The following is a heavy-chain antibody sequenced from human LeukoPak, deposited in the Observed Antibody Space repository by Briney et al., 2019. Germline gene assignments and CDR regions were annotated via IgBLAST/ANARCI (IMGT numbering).Heavy chain of an antibody. D-gene: IGHD3-22*01. CDR1: GGSISDFF. CDR2: ISYTGRT. Sequence: SETLSLTCTVSGGSISDFFWSWIRQPPGKGLEWIGHISYTGRTNYNSSLKSRLTISLDTSRNQFSLKLTSVTAADAAVYYCARYYYDRSGYFRDYFDYWGQGTLVTVSS. J-gene: IGHJ4*02. CDR3: ARYYYDRSGYFRDYFDY. V-gene: IGHV4-59*01.